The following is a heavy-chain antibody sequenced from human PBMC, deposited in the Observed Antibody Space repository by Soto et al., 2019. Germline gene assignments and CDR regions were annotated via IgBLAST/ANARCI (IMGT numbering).Heavy chain of an antibody. CDR2: IYYSGST. CDR3: ARHVVEDIVVVPAAIDY. CDR1: GGSISSSSYY. J-gene: IGHJ4*02. V-gene: IGHV4-39*01. Sequence: SETLSLTCTVSGGSISSSSYYWGWIRQPPGKGLEWIGSIYYSGSTYYNPSLKSRVTISVDTSKNQFSLKLSSVTAADTAVYYCARHVVEDIVVVPAAIDYWGQGTLVTVSS. D-gene: IGHD2-2*01.